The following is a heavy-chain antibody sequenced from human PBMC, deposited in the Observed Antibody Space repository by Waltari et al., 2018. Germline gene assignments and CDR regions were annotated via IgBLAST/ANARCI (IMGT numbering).Heavy chain of an antibody. Sequence: QVQLQESGPGLVKPSQTLSLTCTVSGGSISSGSYYWSWIRQPAGNGLEWIGRIYTSGSTNYNPSLKSRVTISVDTSKNQFSLKLSSVTAADTAVYYCARDVWGDTPKFDPWGQGTLVTVSS. D-gene: IGHD3-16*01. CDR1: GGSISSGSYY. J-gene: IGHJ5*02. V-gene: IGHV4-61*02. CDR3: ARDVWGDTPKFDP. CDR2: IYTSGST.